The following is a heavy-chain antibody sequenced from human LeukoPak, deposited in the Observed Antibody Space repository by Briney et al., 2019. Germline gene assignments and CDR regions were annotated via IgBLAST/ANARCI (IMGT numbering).Heavy chain of an antibody. D-gene: IGHD6-13*01. Sequence: SETLSLTCTVSGGSISSYYWSWIRQPPGKGLEWIGEINHSGSTNYNPSLKSRVTISVDTSKNQFSLKLSSVTAADTAVYYCARAGGYSSSWYIRYWGQGTLVTVSS. CDR2: INHSGST. CDR1: GGSISSYY. J-gene: IGHJ4*02. CDR3: ARAGGYSSSWYIRY. V-gene: IGHV4-34*01.